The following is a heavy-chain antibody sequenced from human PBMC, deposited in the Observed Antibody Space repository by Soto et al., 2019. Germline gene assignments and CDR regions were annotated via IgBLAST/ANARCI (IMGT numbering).Heavy chain of an antibody. CDR2: IHYSGSI. V-gene: IGHV4-30-4*08. D-gene: IGHD2-21*02. J-gene: IGHJ6*02. Sequence: SETLSLTCTVSGGSISYEYYHWTWIRQSPGKGLEWIGYIHYSGSIIYNPSFKSRVTISVDTSKNQFSLQLSSVTSADTAVYFCAREDDGGDRDYYGLDVWGQGTTVTVSS. CDR1: GGSISYEYYH. CDR3: AREDDGGDRDYYGLDV.